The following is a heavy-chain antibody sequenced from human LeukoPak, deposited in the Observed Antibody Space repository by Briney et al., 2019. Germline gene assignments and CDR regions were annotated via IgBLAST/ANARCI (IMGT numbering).Heavy chain of an antibody. Sequence: GKSLRLSCAAFGFTFDNYAKHWVRQAPGKGLEWVSSISWNSANIAYADSVKGRFTISRDNAKNSLYLQMNSLRPEDMALYYCVKDTSGASQYFQYWGHGTVVTVSS. CDR3: VKDTSGASQYFQY. J-gene: IGHJ1*01. D-gene: IGHD2-15*01. CDR1: GFTFDNYA. V-gene: IGHV3-9*03. CDR2: ISWNSANI.